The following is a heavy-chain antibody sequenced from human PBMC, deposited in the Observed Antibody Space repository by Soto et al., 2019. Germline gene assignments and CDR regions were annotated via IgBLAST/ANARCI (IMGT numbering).Heavy chain of an antibody. D-gene: IGHD3-16*01. CDR1: GYIFVNYG. CDR2: ISPYTGNT. J-gene: IGHJ6*02. CDR3: VMVDNYVTPTPQDV. Sequence: QVQLVQSGDEVKKPGASVKVSCKASGYIFVNYGIAWVRQAPGQGLEWMGWISPYTGNTHSATKVQGRLTMTTDTAXSTAYMDLGSLTSDATAVYYCVMVDNYVTPTPQDVWGQGTTVTVSS. V-gene: IGHV1-18*01.